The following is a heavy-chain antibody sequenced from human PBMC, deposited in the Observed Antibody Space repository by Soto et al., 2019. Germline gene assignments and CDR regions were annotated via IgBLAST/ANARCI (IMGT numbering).Heavy chain of an antibody. CDR1: GFTFSSYS. Sequence: GGSLRLSCAASGFTFSSYSMNWVRQAPGKGLEWVSSISSSSSYIYYADSVKGRFTISRDNAKNSLYLQMNSLRAEDTAVYYCARDLMGAHFDYWGQGTLVTVSS. V-gene: IGHV3-21*01. CDR3: ARDLMGAHFDY. J-gene: IGHJ4*02. CDR2: ISSSSSYI. D-gene: IGHD1-26*01.